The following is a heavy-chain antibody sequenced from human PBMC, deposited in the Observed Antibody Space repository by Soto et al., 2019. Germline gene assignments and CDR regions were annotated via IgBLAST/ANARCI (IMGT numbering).Heavy chain of an antibody. V-gene: IGHV4-39*02. CDR3: TRGPSGDKVDY. CDR2: IYYSGST. D-gene: IGHD7-27*01. CDR1: GGSISSSNYF. J-gene: IGHJ4*02. Sequence: SETLSLTCTDSGGSISSSNYFWGWIRQPPGKGLEWIGSIYYSGSTYYNPSLQSRLTISVDTSNNQFSLTLSSVTAADTAVYYCTRGPSGDKVDYWGQGTLVTVSS.